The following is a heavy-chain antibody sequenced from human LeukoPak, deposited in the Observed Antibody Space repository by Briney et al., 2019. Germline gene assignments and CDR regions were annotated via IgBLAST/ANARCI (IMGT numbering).Heavy chain of an antibody. CDR1: GGSISSSSYY. J-gene: IGHJ6*02. Sequence: RSSETLSLTCTVSGGSISSSSYYWGWIRQPPGKGLEWIGSIYYSGSTYYNPSLKSRVTISVDTSKNQFSLKLSSVTAADTAVYYCARKLRYFDWLGERYGMDVWGQGTTVTVSS. D-gene: IGHD3-9*01. V-gene: IGHV4-39*07. CDR3: ARKLRYFDWLGERYGMDV. CDR2: IYYSGST.